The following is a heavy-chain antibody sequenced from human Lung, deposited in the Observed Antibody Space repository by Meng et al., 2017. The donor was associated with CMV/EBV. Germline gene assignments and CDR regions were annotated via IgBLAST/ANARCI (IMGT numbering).Heavy chain of an antibody. J-gene: IGHJ6*02. V-gene: IGHV1-2*02. CDR1: GYTFTGYY. CDR3: ATLGGLSSSSYYYYYYGMDV. Sequence: VXVSCXASGYTFTGYYMHWVRQAPGQGLEWMGWINPNSGGTNYAQKFQGRVTMTRDTSISTAYMELSRLRSDDTAVYYCATLGGLSSSSYYYYYYGMDVWGQGTTVTVSS. CDR2: INPNSGGT. D-gene: IGHD6-6*01.